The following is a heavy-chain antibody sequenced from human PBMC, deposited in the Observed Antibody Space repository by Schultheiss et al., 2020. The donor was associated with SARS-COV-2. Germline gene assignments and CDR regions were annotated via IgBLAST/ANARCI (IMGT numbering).Heavy chain of an antibody. J-gene: IGHJ5*02. D-gene: IGHD1-26*01. Sequence: GGSLRLSCAASGFTFSSYALNWVRQAPGKGLEWVSISTGSGGGTYYADSVKGRFTISRDNSKNTLYLQMNSLRAEDTAVYYCAILRRPTNWFDPWGQGTLVTVSS. CDR3: AILRRPTNWFDP. CDR1: GFTFSSYA. CDR2: STGSGGGT. V-gene: IGHV3-23*01.